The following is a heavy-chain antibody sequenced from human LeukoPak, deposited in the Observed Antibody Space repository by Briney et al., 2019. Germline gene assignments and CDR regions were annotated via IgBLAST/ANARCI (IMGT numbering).Heavy chain of an antibody. Sequence: SETLSLTCTVSGDSIGSGYYYWSWVRQPAGKGLEWIGRIHTTGSTDYNVSLQSRVTISLDTSKNQFSLRLSSVTAADTALYFCAREGFTNSYDYYYYYMDVWGRGTTVTVSS. D-gene: IGHD3-16*01. CDR1: GDSIGSGYYY. J-gene: IGHJ6*03. CDR2: IHTTGST. V-gene: IGHV4-61*02. CDR3: AREGFTNSYDYYYYYMDV.